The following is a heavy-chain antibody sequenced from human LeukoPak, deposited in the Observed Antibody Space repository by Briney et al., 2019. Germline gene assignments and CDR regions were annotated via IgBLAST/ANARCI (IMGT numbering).Heavy chain of an antibody. CDR3: AFLEWLPSLFQYFQH. Sequence: GASVKVSCKVSGYTLIELSMHWVRQAPGKGLEWMGGFDPEDGETIYAQKFQGRVTMTEDTSTDTAYMELSSLRSEDTAVYYCAFLEWLPSLFQYFQHWGQGTLATVSS. V-gene: IGHV1-24*01. J-gene: IGHJ1*01. CDR2: FDPEDGET. CDR1: GYTLIELS. D-gene: IGHD3-3*01.